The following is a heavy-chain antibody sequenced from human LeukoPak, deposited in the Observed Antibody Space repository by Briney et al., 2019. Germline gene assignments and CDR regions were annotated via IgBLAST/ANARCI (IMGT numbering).Heavy chain of an antibody. J-gene: IGHJ4*02. Sequence: PSETLSLTCAVYGGSFSGYSWSWIRQPPGEGLEWIGEINESETTNYKSSLKSRVTISVDTSKNQFSLKLSSVTAADTAVYYCARDAVTTNYFDYWGQGTLVTVSS. V-gene: IGHV4-34*01. CDR1: GGSFSGYS. CDR3: ARDAVTTNYFDY. CDR2: INESETT. D-gene: IGHD4-17*01.